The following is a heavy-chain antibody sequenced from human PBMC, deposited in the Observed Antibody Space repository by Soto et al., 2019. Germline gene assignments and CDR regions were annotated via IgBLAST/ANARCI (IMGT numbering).Heavy chain of an antibody. CDR3: VRYDRINMKPYSPEGFHI. Sequence: SETLSLTCTVSGDSISSSNSHWGWTRQPPGKGLEYIGSVYYGGAIFYSGNIYYNPSLKSRVTISVDTSKNQVSLRLSSVTAADTGVYYCVRYDRINMKPYSPEGFHIWGQGTMVTVSS. D-gene: IGHD3-3*02. J-gene: IGHJ3*02. V-gene: IGHV4-39*01. CDR2: VYYGGAIFYSGNI. CDR1: GDSISSSNSH.